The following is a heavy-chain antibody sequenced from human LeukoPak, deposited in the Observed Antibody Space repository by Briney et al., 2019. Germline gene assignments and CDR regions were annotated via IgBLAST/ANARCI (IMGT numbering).Heavy chain of an antibody. CDR2: INPSGGST. CDR3: ARLSGYYYYMDV. J-gene: IGHJ6*03. V-gene: IGHV1-46*01. D-gene: IGHD3-3*01. Sequence: ASVKVSCKASGYTFTGYYMHWVRQAPGGGLEWMGMINPSGGSTSYAQNFQGRVTMTRDTSTSTVYMELSSLRSEDTAVYYCARLSGYYYYMDVWGKGTTVTVSS. CDR1: GYTFTGYY.